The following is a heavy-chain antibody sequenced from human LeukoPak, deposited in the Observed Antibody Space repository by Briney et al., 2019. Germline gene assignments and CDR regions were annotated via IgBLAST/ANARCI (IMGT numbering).Heavy chain of an antibody. Sequence: VASVKVSCKVSGYTLTELSMYWVRQAPGKGLEWMGGFDPEDGETIYAQKFQGRVTMTEDTSTDTAYMELSSLRSEDTAVYYCATDSPPAWLARTNYYGMDVWGQGTTVTVSS. D-gene: IGHD6-19*01. V-gene: IGHV1-24*01. J-gene: IGHJ6*02. CDR1: GYTLTELS. CDR3: ATDSPPAWLARTNYYGMDV. CDR2: FDPEDGET.